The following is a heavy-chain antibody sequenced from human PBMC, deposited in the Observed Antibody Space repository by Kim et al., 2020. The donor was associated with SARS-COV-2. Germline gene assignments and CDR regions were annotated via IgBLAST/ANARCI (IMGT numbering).Heavy chain of an antibody. Sequence: KFQGRVTITADESTSTAYMELSSLRSEDTAMYYCAGVEGRIAVAKDWFDPWGQGTLVTVSS. J-gene: IGHJ5*02. CDR3: AGVEGRIAVAKDWFDP. V-gene: IGHV1-69*01. D-gene: IGHD6-19*01.